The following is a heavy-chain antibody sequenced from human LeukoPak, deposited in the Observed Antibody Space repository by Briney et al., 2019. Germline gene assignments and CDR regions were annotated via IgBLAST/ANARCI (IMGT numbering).Heavy chain of an antibody. J-gene: IGHJ4*02. CDR1: GGSISSYY. Sequence: KSSETLSLTCTVSGGSISSYYWSWIRQPAGRGLEWIGRIYTSGSTNYNPSLKSRGTMSVDTSKNQFSLKLSSVTAADTAVYYCARDRVEGSWYMGDYWGQGTLVTVSS. V-gene: IGHV4-4*07. D-gene: IGHD6-13*01. CDR3: ARDRVEGSWYMGDY. CDR2: IYTSGST.